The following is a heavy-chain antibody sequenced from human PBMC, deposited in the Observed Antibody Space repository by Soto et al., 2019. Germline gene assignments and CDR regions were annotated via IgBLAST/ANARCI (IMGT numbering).Heavy chain of an antibody. CDR2: LYKSATT. Sequence: SETLSLTCSVSGDSISNLDYFWAWIRQPPGQALEYIGYLYKSATTYYHPSFESRVAIFVDTSKSQFSLNVTSVTAADTAVYFGARGRYCLTGRCFPNWFDSWGQGALVTGSS. CDR3: ARGRYCLTGRCFPNWFDS. J-gene: IGHJ5*01. V-gene: IGHV4-30-4*01. D-gene: IGHD7-27*01. CDR1: GDSISNLDYF.